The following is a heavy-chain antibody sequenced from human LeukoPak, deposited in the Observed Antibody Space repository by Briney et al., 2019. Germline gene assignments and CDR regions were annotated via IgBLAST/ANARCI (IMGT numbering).Heavy chain of an antibody. V-gene: IGHV4-59*12. CDR1: GGSISSYY. CDR2: IYHSGST. D-gene: IGHD3-9*01. Sequence: PSETLSLTCTVSGGSISSYYWSWIRQPPGKGLEWIGEIYHSGSTNYNPSLKSRVTISVDNSKNQFSLKLSSVTAADTAVYYCARDDWSESKPFDYWGQGTLVTVSS. J-gene: IGHJ4*02. CDR3: ARDDWSESKPFDY.